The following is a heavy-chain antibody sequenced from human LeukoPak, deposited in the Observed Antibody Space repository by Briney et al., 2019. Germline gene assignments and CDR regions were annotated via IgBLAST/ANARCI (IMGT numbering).Heavy chain of an antibody. V-gene: IGHV3-23*01. D-gene: IGHD3-22*01. CDR1: GFTFNTYA. CDR3: ARGCYYERSGYCPFDY. Sequence: GGSLRLSCAASGFTFNTYAMSWVRQAPGKGLEWVSTVTGSGGGTSYADSVRGRFTISRDNSKNTLYLQMNSLRADDTAVYYCARGCYYERSGYCPFDYWGPGTLVTVSS. J-gene: IGHJ4*02. CDR2: VTGSGGGT.